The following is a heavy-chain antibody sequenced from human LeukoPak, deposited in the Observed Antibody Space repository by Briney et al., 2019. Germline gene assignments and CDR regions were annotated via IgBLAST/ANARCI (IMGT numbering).Heavy chain of an antibody. D-gene: IGHD6-19*01. J-gene: IGHJ4*02. CDR1: GYTFINYG. CDR3: ARNSHGYGSGWQQFTVDY. Sequence: ASVKVSCKASGYTFINYGITWVRQAPGQGLEWMGWINPYIGNTNYVQRLQGRVTMTTDTSTSTAYMELRGLRSDDTAIYYCARNSHGYGSGWQQFTVDYWGQGTLVTVSS. CDR2: INPYIGNT. V-gene: IGHV1-18*01.